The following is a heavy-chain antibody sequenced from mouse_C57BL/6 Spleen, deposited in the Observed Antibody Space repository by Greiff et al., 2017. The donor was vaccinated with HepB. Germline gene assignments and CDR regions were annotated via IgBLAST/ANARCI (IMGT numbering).Heavy chain of an antibody. D-gene: IGHD2-14*01. CDR3: ARGVRDWYFDV. CDR1: GYSITSGYY. V-gene: IGHV3-6*01. J-gene: IGHJ1*03. CDR2: ISYDGSN. Sequence: ESGPGLVKPSQSLSLTCSVTGYSITSGYYWNWIRQFPGNKLEWMGYISYDGSNNYNPSLENRISITRDTSKNQFFLKLNSVTTEDTATYYCARGVRDWYFDVWGTGTTVTVSS.